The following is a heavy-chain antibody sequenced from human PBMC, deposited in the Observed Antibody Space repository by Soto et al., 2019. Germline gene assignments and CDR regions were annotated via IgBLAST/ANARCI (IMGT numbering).Heavy chain of an antibody. J-gene: IGHJ4*02. CDR1: GFSFSNYY. V-gene: IGHV3-7*01. D-gene: IGHD3-16*02. CDR3: ARGSSYRSLFDY. Sequence: EVQLVESGGGLVQPGGSLRLSCAASGFSFSNYYMSWVRQAPGKGLEWVANIKEDGSEKYYVDSVEGRFTISRDNAKQSLYLQMNSLRAEDTAVYYCARGSSYRSLFDYWGQGTLATVSS. CDR2: IKEDGSEK.